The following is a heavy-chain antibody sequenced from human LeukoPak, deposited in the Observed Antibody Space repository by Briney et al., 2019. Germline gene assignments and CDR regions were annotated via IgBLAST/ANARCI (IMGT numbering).Heavy chain of an antibody. Sequence: VSVKVSCKASGYTFTGYYMHWVRQAPGQGLEWMGRINPNSGGTNYAQKFQGRVTMTRDTSTSTAYIELSRLRSDGTAVFYFARLGYCTNGVCYGYDYWGQGTLVTVSS. CDR2: INPNSGGT. CDR1: GYTFTGYY. V-gene: IGHV1-2*06. CDR3: ARLGYCTNGVCYGYDY. D-gene: IGHD2-8*01. J-gene: IGHJ4*02.